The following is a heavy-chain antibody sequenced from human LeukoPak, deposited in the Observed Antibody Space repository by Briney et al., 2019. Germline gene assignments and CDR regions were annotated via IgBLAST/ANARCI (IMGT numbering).Heavy chain of an antibody. J-gene: IGHJ4*02. Sequence: GRSLRLSCAASGFTFSSYGMHWVRQAPGKGLEWVAVIWYDGSNKYYADSVKGRFTISRDNSKNTLYLQMNSLRAEDTAVYYCARDQLKNYRPLNYFDCWGQGTLVTVSS. D-gene: IGHD1-7*01. V-gene: IGHV3-33*01. CDR1: GFTFSSYG. CDR3: ARDQLKNYRPLNYFDC. CDR2: IWYDGSNK.